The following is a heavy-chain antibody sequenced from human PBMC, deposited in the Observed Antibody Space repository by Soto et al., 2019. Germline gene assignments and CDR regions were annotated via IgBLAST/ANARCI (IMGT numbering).Heavy chain of an antibody. CDR1: GFTFSNAW. V-gene: IGHV3-15*01. D-gene: IGHD6-19*01. Sequence: EVQLVESGGGLVKPGGSLRLSCAASGFTFSNAWMSWVRQAPGKGLEWVGRIKSKTDGGTTDDAAPVKGRFTISRDESKNTLYRQIHSLKTEYTAVYYCTTDDPPLPGIAVGANSGGSDYWGQGTLVPVSS. CDR3: TTDDPPLPGIAVGANSGGSDY. CDR2: IKSKTDGGTT. J-gene: IGHJ4*02.